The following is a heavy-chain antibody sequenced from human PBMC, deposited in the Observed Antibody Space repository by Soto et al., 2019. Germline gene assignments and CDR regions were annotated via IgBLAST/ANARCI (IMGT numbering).Heavy chain of an antibody. Sequence: GGSLRLSCAASGFTFSSYWMSWVRQAPGKGLEWVANIKQDGSEKYYVDSLKGRFTISRDNAKNSLYLQMNSLRAEDTAVYYCARENDFWSGPFYYYYYMDVWGKGTTVTVSS. J-gene: IGHJ6*03. V-gene: IGHV3-7*01. CDR1: GFTFSSYW. D-gene: IGHD3-3*01. CDR3: ARENDFWSGPFYYYYYMDV. CDR2: IKQDGSEK.